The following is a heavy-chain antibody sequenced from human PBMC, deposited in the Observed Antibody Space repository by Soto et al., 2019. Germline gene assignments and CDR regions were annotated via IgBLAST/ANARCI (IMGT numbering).Heavy chain of an antibody. CDR3: ASHATARGMGNYYFDY. CDR1: GGSISSYY. D-gene: IGHD2-21*02. Sequence: SETLSLTCTVSGGSISSYYWSWIRQPPGKGLEWIGYIYYSGSTNYNPSLKSRVTISVDTSKNQFSLKLSSVTAADTAVYYCASHATARGMGNYYFDYWGQGTLVTVSS. V-gene: IGHV4-59*08. CDR2: IYYSGST. J-gene: IGHJ4*02.